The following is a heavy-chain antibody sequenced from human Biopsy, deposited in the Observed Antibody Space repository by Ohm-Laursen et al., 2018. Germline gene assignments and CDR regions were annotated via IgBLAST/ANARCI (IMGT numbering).Heavy chain of an antibody. V-gene: IGHV4-59*01. Sequence: GTLSLTCTVSGDSISSYYWSWIRQPPGEGLQWIGYVYYTGSTDYNPSLQSRVTISVDTSKNHFSLRLRSVTPADTAIYYCARDRGYYSDRTVPGYFDLWGRGTLVTVSS. CDR1: GDSISSYY. J-gene: IGHJ2*01. CDR3: ARDRGYYSDRTVPGYFDL. CDR2: VYYTGST. D-gene: IGHD3-22*01.